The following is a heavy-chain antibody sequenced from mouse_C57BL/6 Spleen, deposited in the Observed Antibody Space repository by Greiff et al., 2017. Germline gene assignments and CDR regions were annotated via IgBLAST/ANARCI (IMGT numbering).Heavy chain of an antibody. CDR3: ARLTTVVAPYAMDY. D-gene: IGHD1-1*01. CDR1: GFTFSDYG. Sequence: EVKLVESGGGLVKPGGSLKLSCAASGFTFSDYGMHWVRQAPEKGLEWVAYISSGSSTIYYADPVKGRFTISRDNAKNTLFLQMTSLRSEDTAMYYCARLTTVVAPYAMDYWGQGTSVTVSS. J-gene: IGHJ4*01. V-gene: IGHV5-17*01. CDR2: ISSGSSTI.